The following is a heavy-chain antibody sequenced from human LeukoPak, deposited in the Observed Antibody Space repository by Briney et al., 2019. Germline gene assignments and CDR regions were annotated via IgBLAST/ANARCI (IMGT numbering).Heavy chain of an antibody. D-gene: IGHD4-23*01. Sequence: PGGSLRLSCAASGFTFSSYSMNWVRQAPGKGLEWVSYISSSSSTIYYADSVKGRFTISRDNAKNSLYLQMNSLRAEDTAVYYCARDTNDYGGNSAHSDAFDIWGQGTMVTVSS. CDR2: ISSSSSTI. CDR1: GFTFSSYS. CDR3: ARDTNDYGGNSAHSDAFDI. J-gene: IGHJ3*02. V-gene: IGHV3-48*01.